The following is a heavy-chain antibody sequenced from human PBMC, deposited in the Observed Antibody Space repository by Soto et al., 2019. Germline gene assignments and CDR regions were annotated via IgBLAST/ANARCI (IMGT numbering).Heavy chain of an antibody. V-gene: IGHV3-48*03. CDR2: ISSSGSTI. CDR1: GFTFSSYE. J-gene: IGHJ6*02. CDR3: ARGSVWNYVMSNYGMDV. D-gene: IGHD1-7*01. Sequence: GGSLRLSCAASGFTFSSYEMNWVRQAPGKGLEWVSYISSSGSTIYYADSVKGRFTISRDNAKNSLYLQMNSLRAEDTAVYYCARGSVWNYVMSNYGMDVWGQGTTVTGSS.